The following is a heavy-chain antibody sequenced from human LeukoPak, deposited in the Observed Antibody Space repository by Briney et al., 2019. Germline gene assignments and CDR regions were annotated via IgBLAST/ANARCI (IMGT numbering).Heavy chain of an antibody. CDR3: ARELVGATTPDY. CDR1: GGSLSGYY. D-gene: IGHD1-26*01. J-gene: IGHJ4*02. Sequence: SETLSLTCAVYGGSLSGYYWSWIRQPPGKGLEWIGEINHRGSTNYNPSLKSRVTISVDTSKSQFSLKLNSLTAADTAVYYCARELVGATTPDYCGQGTLVTVSS. V-gene: IGHV4-34*01. CDR2: INHRGST.